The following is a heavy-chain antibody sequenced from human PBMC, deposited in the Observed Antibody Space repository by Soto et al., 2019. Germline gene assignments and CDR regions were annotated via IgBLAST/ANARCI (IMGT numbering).Heavy chain of an antibody. J-gene: IGHJ6*02. CDR2: IIPIFGTA. Sequence: ASVKVSCKASGGTFSSYAISWVRQAPGQGLEWMGGIIPIFGTANYAQKFQGRVTITADESTSTAYMELSSLRSEDTAVYYCARVGREGARRYYYYGMDVWGQGTTVTVSS. CDR1: GGTFSSYA. CDR3: ARVGREGARRYYYYGMDV. D-gene: IGHD6-6*01. V-gene: IGHV1-69*13.